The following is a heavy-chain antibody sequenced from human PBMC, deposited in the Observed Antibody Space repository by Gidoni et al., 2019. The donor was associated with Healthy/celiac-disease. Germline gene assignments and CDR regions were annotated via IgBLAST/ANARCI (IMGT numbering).Heavy chain of an antibody. CDR3: ARGDSSGYYYSPEDAFDI. CDR2: IWYDGSNK. CDR1: GFTFSSYG. Sequence: QVQLVESGGGVVQPGRSLRLSCAASGFTFSSYGMHWVRQAPGKGLEWVAVIWYDGSNKYYADSVKGRFTISRDNSKNTLYLQMNSLRAEDTAVYYCARGDSSGYYYSPEDAFDIWGQGTMVTVSS. V-gene: IGHV3-33*01. D-gene: IGHD3-22*01. J-gene: IGHJ3*02.